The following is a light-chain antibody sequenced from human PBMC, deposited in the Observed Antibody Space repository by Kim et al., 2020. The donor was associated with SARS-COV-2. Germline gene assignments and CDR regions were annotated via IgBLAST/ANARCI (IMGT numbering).Light chain of an antibody. CDR2: AAS. CDR1: QNINSF. CDR3: QQSYSTPYT. V-gene: IGKV1-39*01. J-gene: IGKJ2*01. Sequence: DIQMTQSPSSLAASVGDRVTITCRASQNINSFLNWYQQRPGKAPKLLIYAASTLQIGVPSRFSGSGSGTDFTLTISSLQPEDFATYYCQQSYSTPYTFGQGTKLEI.